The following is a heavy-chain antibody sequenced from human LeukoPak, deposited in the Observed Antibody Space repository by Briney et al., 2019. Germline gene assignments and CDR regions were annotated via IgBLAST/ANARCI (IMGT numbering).Heavy chain of an antibody. CDR1: GFTFSNYS. D-gene: IGHD4-11*01. CDR3: AKTTITPPYYMDV. J-gene: IGHJ6*03. CDR2: ISSSSNTI. Sequence: PGGSLRLSCAASGFTFSNYSMNWVRQAPGKGLEWVSYISSSSNTIYYADSVKGRFTISRDNAKKSLYLQTNSLRAGDTAVYYCAKTTITPPYYMDVWGKGTTVTVSS. V-gene: IGHV3-48*04.